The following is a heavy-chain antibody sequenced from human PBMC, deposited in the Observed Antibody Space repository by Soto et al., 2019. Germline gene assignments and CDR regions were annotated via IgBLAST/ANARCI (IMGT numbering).Heavy chain of an antibody. D-gene: IGHD4-17*01. CDR1: GFTFSSYS. V-gene: IGHV3-21*01. Sequence: PGGSLRLSCAASGFTFSSYSMNWVRQAPGKGLEWVSSIISSSSYIYYADSVKGRFTISRDNAKNSLYLQMNSLRAEDTAVYYCARVLSDTVTTWTFNYYYYYGMDVWGQGTTVTVSS. J-gene: IGHJ6*02. CDR2: IISSSSYI. CDR3: ARVLSDTVTTWTFNYYYYYGMDV.